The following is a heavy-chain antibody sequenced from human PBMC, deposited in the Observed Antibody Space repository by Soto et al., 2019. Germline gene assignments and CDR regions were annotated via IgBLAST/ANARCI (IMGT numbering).Heavy chain of an antibody. CDR2: ISSTGSTI. V-gene: IGHV3-11*01. CDR1: GFTFSDYY. CDR3: ASPTVTPHYGMDV. Sequence: QVQLVEPGGGLVKPGGSLRLSCAASGFTFSDYYMSWIRQAPGKGLEWVSYISSTGSTIYYADSVKGRFTISRDNAKNSLYLQLNSLRAEDTAVYYCASPTVTPHYGMDVWGQGTTVTVSS. J-gene: IGHJ6*02. D-gene: IGHD4-17*01.